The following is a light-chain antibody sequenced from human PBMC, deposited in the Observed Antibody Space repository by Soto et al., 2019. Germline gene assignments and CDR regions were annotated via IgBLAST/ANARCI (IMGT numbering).Light chain of an antibody. J-gene: IGKJ4*01. CDR1: HTVSSY. CDR3: QQHSSWPLT. CDR2: DTS. V-gene: IGKV3-11*01. Sequence: EIVWTQSPATLYFSPGERDTLSCRASHTVSSYLAWYQPTPGQAPRLLSYDTSHRATGIPARFSGSVSGTGFTLTIRSLEPEDSAVYNCQQHSSWPLTCGGGDQGEI.